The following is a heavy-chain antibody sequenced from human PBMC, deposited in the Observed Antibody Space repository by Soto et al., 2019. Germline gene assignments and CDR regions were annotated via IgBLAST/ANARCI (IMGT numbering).Heavy chain of an antibody. CDR3: THSADGSYSQDY. V-gene: IGHV3-49*04. J-gene: IGHJ4*02. D-gene: IGHD1-26*01. CDR2: IRSKAYGGTT. Sequence: PGGSLRLSCTASGFTFGDYAMSWVRQAPGKGLEWVGFIRSKAYGGTTEYAASVKGRFTISRDDSKSIAYLQMNSLKTEDTAVYYCTHSADGSYSQDYWGQGTLVTVSS. CDR1: GFTFGDYA.